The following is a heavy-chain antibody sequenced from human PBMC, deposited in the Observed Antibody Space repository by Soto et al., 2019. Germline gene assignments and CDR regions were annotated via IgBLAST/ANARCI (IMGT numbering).Heavy chain of an antibody. V-gene: IGHV3-23*01. CDR3: VRSLDTVVAPTPHHYYLYGLDV. CDR2: LTGSGINT. J-gene: IGHJ6*02. D-gene: IGHD2-15*01. Sequence: PGGSLRLSCAASGFTFSSYAMSWVRQAPGKGLEWVSALTGSGINTYYADSLKGRFTISRDNSKNTLYLQMYSLRAEDTALYYCVRSLDTVVAPTPHHYYLYGLDVWGQGTTVTVSS. CDR1: GFTFSSYA.